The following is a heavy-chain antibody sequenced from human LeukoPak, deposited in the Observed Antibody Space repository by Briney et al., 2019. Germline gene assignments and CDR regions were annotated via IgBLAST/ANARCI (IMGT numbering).Heavy chain of an antibody. CDR1: GGSFSGYY. J-gene: IGHJ5*02. CDR2: INHSGST. Sequence: SETLSLTCAVYGGSFSGYYWSWIRQPPGKGLEWIGEINHSGSTNYNPSLKSRVTISVDTSKNQFSLKLSSVTAADTAVYYCARGGGYCSSTSCYNPYNWFDPWGQGTLVTVSS. CDR3: ARGGGYCSSTSCYNPYNWFDP. D-gene: IGHD2-2*02. V-gene: IGHV4-34*01.